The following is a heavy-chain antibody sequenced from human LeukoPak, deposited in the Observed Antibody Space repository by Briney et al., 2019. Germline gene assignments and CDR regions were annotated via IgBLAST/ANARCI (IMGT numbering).Heavy chain of an antibody. Sequence: SETLSLTCTVSGGSISSGSYYWSWIRQPAGKGLEWIGRIYTSGSTNYNPSLKSRVTMSVDTSKNQFSLKLSSVTAADTAVYYCAAQLRLFSLGYWGQGTLVTVSS. CDR1: GGSISSGSYY. CDR3: AAQLRLFSLGY. CDR2: IYTSGST. V-gene: IGHV4-61*02. J-gene: IGHJ4*02. D-gene: IGHD2-2*01.